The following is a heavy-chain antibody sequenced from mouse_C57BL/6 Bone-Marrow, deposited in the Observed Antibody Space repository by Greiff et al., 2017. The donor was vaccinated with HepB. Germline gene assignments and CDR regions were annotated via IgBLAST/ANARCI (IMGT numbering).Heavy chain of an antibody. V-gene: IGHV5-16*01. J-gene: IGHJ1*03. Sequence: EVHLVESEGGLVQPGRSMKLSCTASGSTFSDYYMAWVRQVPEKGLEWVANINYDGSSTYYLDSLKSRFIISRDNAKNILYLQMSSLKSEDTATYYCARENYGSSYWYFDVWGTGTTVTVSS. CDR3: ARENYGSSYWYFDV. CDR2: INYDGSST. CDR1: GSTFSDYY. D-gene: IGHD1-1*01.